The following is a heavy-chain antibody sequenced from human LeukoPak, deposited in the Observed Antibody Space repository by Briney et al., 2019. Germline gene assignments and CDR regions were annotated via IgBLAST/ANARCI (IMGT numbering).Heavy chain of an antibody. J-gene: IGHJ3*02. CDR1: GYTFTTYG. CDR2: INTQRDNDV. Sequence: ASVTVSCKASGYTFTTYGITWMRLAPGQGLERVGWINTQRDNDVVYVEKFQGRVTLTVDTSTSTAYMDLRSLRSDDPAVYYWARDVTRKGVNGQGTSFVIGGQGTMVTVFS. CDR3: ARDVTRKGVNGQGTSFVI. D-gene: IGHD3-10*01. V-gene: IGHV1-18*01.